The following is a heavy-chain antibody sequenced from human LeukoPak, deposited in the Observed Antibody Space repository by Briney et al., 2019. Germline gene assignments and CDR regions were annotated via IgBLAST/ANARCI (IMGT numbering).Heavy chain of an antibody. CDR3: ASGDPYYYGSGSDY. V-gene: IGHV4-61*08. CDR2: IYYSGST. Sequence: SETLSLTCTVSGDSISSGDYYWSWIRQPPGKGLEWIGYIYYSGSTNYNPSLKSRVTISVDTSKNQFSLKLSSVTAADTAVYYCASGDPYYYGSGSDYWGQGTLVTVSS. J-gene: IGHJ4*02. CDR1: GDSISSGDYY. D-gene: IGHD3-10*01.